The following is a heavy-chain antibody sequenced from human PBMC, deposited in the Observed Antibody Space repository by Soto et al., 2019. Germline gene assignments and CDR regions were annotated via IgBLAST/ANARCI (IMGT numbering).Heavy chain of an antibody. CDR2: ISSSKTT. V-gene: IGHV3-48*02. CDR1: GITFSSYS. J-gene: IGHJ4*02. D-gene: IGHD5-18*01. CDR3: VGDQDVHTPMVHGNY. Sequence: EVQLVESGGGLVQPGESLRLSCTASGITFSSYSMNWVRQAPGKGLEWLSYISSSKTTYADSVKGRFTISRDNAKNSVYLQMNSRRDEDTAVYYCVGDQDVHTPMVHGNYWGRGTRVTVSS.